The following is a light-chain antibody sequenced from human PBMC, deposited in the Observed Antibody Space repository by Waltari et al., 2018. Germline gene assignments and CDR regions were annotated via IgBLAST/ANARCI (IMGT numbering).Light chain of an antibody. CDR2: NNK. CDR3: ATWDDRLNGVV. Sequence: QSVLTQPPSASGTPGQRVTISCSGTRSNIGNNNVNWFQQLPGTAPKLLVHNNKQRPSGVPDRFSGSKSGTSASLAISGLQSEDEADYYCATWDDRLNGVVFGGGTKVTVL. CDR1: RSNIGNNN. J-gene: IGLJ3*02. V-gene: IGLV1-44*01.